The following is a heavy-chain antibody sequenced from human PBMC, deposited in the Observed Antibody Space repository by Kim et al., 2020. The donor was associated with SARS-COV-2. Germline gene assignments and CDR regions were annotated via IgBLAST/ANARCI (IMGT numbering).Heavy chain of an antibody. CDR1: GFTFSSYW. CDR3: ANQWEIEP. J-gene: IGHJ5*02. CDR2: IYSDGSST. Sequence: GGSLRLSCAASGFTFSSYWMHWVRQAPGKGLVWVAGIYSDGSSTNYADSVKGRFTISRDNSKNTLYLQMNSLRAEDTAVYYCANQWEIEPGYQGPLATVS. D-gene: IGHD1-26*01. V-gene: IGHV3-74*01.